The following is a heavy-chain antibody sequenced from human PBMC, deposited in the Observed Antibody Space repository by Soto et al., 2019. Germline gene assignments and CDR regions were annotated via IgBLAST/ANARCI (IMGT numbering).Heavy chain of an antibody. CDR1: GFTFSSYG. D-gene: IGHD5-12*01. CDR2: ISYDGSNK. V-gene: IGHV3-30*18. J-gene: IGHJ6*02. Sequence: GGSLRLSCAASGFTFSSYGMHRVRQAPGKGLEWVAVISYDGSNKYYADSVKGRFTISRDNSKNTLYLQMSSLRAEDTAVYYCAKDFRVATIYYYYGMDVWGQGTTVTVSS. CDR3: AKDFRVATIYYYYGMDV.